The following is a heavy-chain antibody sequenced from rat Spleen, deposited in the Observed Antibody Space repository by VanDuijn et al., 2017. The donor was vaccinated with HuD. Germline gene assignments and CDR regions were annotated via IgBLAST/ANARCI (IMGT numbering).Heavy chain of an antibody. Sequence: EVQLQESGPGLVKPPQSLSLTCSVTDHSITNGYRWNWIRNFPGNNLEWMGYINSAGNTLYNPSLKSRISITRDTSKNQFFLQVNSVTTEDTATYYCARSDGTHYYLPFIYWGQGTQVTVSS. J-gene: IGHJ3*01. D-gene: IGHD1-12*02. V-gene: IGHV3-3*01. CDR2: INSAGNT. CDR3: ARSDGTHYYLPFIY. CDR1: DHSITNGYR.